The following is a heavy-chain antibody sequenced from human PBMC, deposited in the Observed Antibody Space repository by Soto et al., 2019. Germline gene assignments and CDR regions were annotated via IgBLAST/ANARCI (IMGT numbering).Heavy chain of an antibody. CDR3: ARGHPTLQPLLATGYSYFDY. Sequence: QVQLVQSGAEVKKPGALVKVSCKASGYTFTSYGISWVRQAPGQGLEWMGWISTYNGNTNYAQKLQGRVTMTTDTSTSTAYMALRSLRSDDTAVYYCARGHPTLQPLLATGYSYFDYWGQGTLVTVSS. D-gene: IGHD6-19*01. CDR2: ISTYNGNT. J-gene: IGHJ4*02. CDR1: GYTFTSYG. V-gene: IGHV1-18*01.